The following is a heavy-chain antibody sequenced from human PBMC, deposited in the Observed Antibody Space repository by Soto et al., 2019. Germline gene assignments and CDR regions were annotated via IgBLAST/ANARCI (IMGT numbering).Heavy chain of an antibody. CDR2: ISYDGSHE. Sequence: QVQLVESGGGVVQPGRSLRLSCAASGFTFSNYGMHWVRQTPGKGLAWVAVISYDGSHEFYSDSVKGRFTISRDNTKITLYLQMNSMKTEDTAMYYCAKEPKCCTIGSPFLDNCFDPWGQGTLGTVSS. CDR3: AKEPKCCTIGSPFLDNCFDP. J-gene: IGHJ5*02. CDR1: GFTFSNYG. V-gene: IGHV3-30*18. D-gene: IGHD2-8*01.